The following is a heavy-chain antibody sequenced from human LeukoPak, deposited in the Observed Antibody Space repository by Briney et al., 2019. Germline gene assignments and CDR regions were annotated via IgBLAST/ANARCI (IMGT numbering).Heavy chain of an antibody. D-gene: IGHD3-3*01. V-gene: IGHV3-15*01. CDR2: IKSKTDGGTT. CDR1: GFTFSSYS. Sequence: GGSLRLSCAASGFTFSSYSMNWVRQAPGKGLEWVGRIKSKTDGGTTDYAAPVKGRFTISRDDSKNTLYLQMNSLKTEDTAVYYCTTDGSEWFIDYWGQGTLVTVSS. CDR3: TTDGSEWFIDY. J-gene: IGHJ4*02.